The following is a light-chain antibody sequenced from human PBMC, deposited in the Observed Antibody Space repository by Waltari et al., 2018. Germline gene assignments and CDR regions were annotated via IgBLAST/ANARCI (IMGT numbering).Light chain of an antibody. Sequence: SYVLTQPPSLSVAPGQTARITWGGNNIGDTSVHWYQQKPGQAPVLVVYDGNDRPAGSPERFSGSNSGNTATLTISRVEAGDEADYHCQVWDSSSDHWVFGGGTKLTVL. V-gene: IGLV3-21*02. CDR3: QVWDSSSDHWV. CDR2: DGN. CDR1: NIGDTS. J-gene: IGLJ3*02.